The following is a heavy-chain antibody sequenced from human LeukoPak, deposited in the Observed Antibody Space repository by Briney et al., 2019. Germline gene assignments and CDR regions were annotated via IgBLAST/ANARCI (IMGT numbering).Heavy chain of an antibody. CDR3: ARELGVTSDY. J-gene: IGHJ4*02. Sequence: GGSLRLSCAASGFTFSSYAMSWVRQAPGKGLEWVSSISSSSSYIYYADSVKGRFTISRDNAKNSLYLQMNSLRAEDTAVYYCARELGVTSDYWGQGTLVTVSS. V-gene: IGHV3-21*01. D-gene: IGHD3-22*01. CDR1: GFTFSSYA. CDR2: ISSSSSYI.